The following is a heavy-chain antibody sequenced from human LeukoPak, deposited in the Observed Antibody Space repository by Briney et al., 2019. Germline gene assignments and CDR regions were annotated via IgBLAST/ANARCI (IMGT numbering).Heavy chain of an antibody. CDR3: ARGAGYCSGGNCYSGVYHYYAMDV. Sequence: PSQTLSLTCGVSGGSISSGGYSWSWTRQPPGKGLEWIGYIYHSGSTYYHPSLKSRVTISVHRSKNQFSLKLNSVTAADTAVYYCARGAGYCSGGNCYSGVYHYYAMDVWGQGTTVTVSS. CDR1: GGSISSGGYS. CDR2: IYHSGST. V-gene: IGHV4-30-2*01. J-gene: IGHJ6*02. D-gene: IGHD2-15*01.